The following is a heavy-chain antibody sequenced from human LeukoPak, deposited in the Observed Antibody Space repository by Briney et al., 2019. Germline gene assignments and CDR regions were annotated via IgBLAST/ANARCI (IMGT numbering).Heavy chain of an antibody. V-gene: IGHV3-74*01. Sequence: GGSLRLSCAASGFTFDAFGMTWVRQAPGKGLVCVSRITSDGSSTSYADSVRGRFTVSRDNAKNTVYLQMNSLRAEDTAVYYCARDLTGAVFDFWGQGTLVTVSS. CDR3: ARDLTGAVFDF. CDR2: ITSDGSST. J-gene: IGHJ4*02. CDR1: GFTFDAFG. D-gene: IGHD1-26*01.